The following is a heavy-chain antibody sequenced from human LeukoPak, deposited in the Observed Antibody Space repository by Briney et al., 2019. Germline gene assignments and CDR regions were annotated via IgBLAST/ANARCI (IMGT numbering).Heavy chain of an antibody. CDR2: IYYSGTT. CDR1: GGSISSSTYY. Sequence: SETLSLTCTVSGGSISSSTYYWGWIRQPPGKGPEWIGSIYYSGTTYYNPSLKSRVTISADTSKNQFSLKLSSVTAADTAVYYCAGGRSSVLGDWGQGTLVTVSS. J-gene: IGHJ4*02. D-gene: IGHD6-19*01. CDR3: AGGRSSVLGD. V-gene: IGHV4-39*01.